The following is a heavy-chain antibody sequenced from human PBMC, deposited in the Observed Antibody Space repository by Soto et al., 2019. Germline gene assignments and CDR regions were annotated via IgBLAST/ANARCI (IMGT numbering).Heavy chain of an antibody. CDR3: AAGSSSIAAIWTGYYYYYGMDV. Sequence: SVKVSCKASGFTFTSSAVQWVRQARGQRLEWTGWIVVGSGNTNYAQKFQERVTITRDMSTSTAYMELSSLRSEDTAVYYCAAGSSSIAAIWTGYYYYYGMDVWGQGTTVTVSS. CDR1: GFTFTSSA. J-gene: IGHJ6*02. D-gene: IGHD6-6*01. CDR2: IVVGSGNT. V-gene: IGHV1-58*01.